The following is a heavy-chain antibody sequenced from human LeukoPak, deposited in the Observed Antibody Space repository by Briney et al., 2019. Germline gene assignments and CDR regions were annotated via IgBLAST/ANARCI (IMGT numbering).Heavy chain of an antibody. J-gene: IGHJ4*02. CDR3: AKEPPVGALDY. D-gene: IGHD1-26*01. CDR2: IKQDGSEK. Sequence: GGSLRLSCAASGFTFSSYWMSWVRQAPGKGLEWVANIKQDGSEKYYVDSVKGRFTISRDNSKNTLYLQMNSLRAEDTAVYYCAKEPPVGALDYWGQGTLVTVSS. CDR1: GFTFSSYW. V-gene: IGHV3-7*03.